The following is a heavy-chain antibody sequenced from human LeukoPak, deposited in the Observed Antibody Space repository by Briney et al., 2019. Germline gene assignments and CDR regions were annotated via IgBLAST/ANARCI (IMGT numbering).Heavy chain of an antibody. CDR2: TRNKAHSYTT. CDR1: GFTFSDHY. CDR3: TTDGGYYYY. D-gene: IGHD3-22*01. Sequence: QPGGSLRLSCEASGFTFSDHYMDWVRQAPGKGLEWVGRTRNKAHSYTTEYAASVKGRFTISRDDSKNSLYLQMNSLKTEDTAVYYCTTDGGYYYYWGQGTLVTVSS. J-gene: IGHJ4*02. V-gene: IGHV3-72*01.